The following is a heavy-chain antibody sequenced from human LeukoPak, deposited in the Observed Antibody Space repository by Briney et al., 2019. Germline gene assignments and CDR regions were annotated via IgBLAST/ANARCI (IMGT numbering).Heavy chain of an antibody. J-gene: IGHJ4*02. D-gene: IGHD6-19*01. Sequence: SETLSLACTVSGSSISNYYWTWIRQPAGKGLEWIGRIYTSGGTNYNPSLKTRVTMSVDTSKNQVSLKLSSVTPADTAMYYCARAAEYSSGWYLFDYWGQGILVTVSA. V-gene: IGHV4-4*07. CDR2: IYTSGGT. CDR3: ARAAEYSSGWYLFDY. CDR1: GSSISNYY.